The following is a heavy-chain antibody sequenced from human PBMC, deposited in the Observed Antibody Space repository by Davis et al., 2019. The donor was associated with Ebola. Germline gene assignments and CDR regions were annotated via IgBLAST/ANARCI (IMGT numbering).Heavy chain of an antibody. J-gene: IGHJ3*02. CDR2: IFSNDEK. Sequence: WVRQAPGKALEWLAHIFSNDEKSYSTSLKSRLTISKDTSKSQVVLTMTNMDPVDTATYYCARTYIVVVPAAYGNAFDIWGQGTMVTVSS. CDR3: ARTYIVVVPAAYGNAFDI. V-gene: IGHV2-26*01. D-gene: IGHD2-2*01.